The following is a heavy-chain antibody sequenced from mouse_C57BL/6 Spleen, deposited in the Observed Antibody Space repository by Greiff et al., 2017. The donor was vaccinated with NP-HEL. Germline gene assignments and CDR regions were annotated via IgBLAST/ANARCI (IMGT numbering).Heavy chain of an antibody. CDR2: IDPSDSYT. D-gene: IGHD1-1*01. CDR3: ARSTVVATVDY. J-gene: IGHJ2*01. Sequence: VQLQQPGAELVMPGASVKLSCKASGYTFTSYWMHWVKQRPGQGLEWIGEIDPSDSYTNYNQKFKGKSTLTVDKSSSTAYMQLSSLTSEDSAVYYCARSTVVATVDYWGQGTTLTVSS. CDR1: GYTFTSYW. V-gene: IGHV1-69*01.